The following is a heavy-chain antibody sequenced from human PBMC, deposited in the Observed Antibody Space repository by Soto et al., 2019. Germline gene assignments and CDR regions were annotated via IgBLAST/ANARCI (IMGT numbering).Heavy chain of an antibody. V-gene: IGHV3-66*01. D-gene: IGHD3-10*01. CDR2: SHPDGST. Sequence: EVQLVESGGDLVQPGGSLRLSCAASGFTVSLNFMSWVRQAPGKGLEWVSDSHPDGSTYYADSVKGRFTISRDNSKSTVSLVMNNLRVQYMSMYYCPTGMDNAKIHHWGQGTLVTVSS. CDR1: GFTVSLNF. J-gene: IGHJ1*01. CDR3: PTGMDNAKIHH.